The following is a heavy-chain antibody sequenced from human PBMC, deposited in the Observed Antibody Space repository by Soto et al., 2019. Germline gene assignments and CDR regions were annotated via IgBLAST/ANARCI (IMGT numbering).Heavy chain of an antibody. CDR2: VYNSGST. V-gene: IGHV4-59*01. CDR3: ARYRREAVAGYTLDN. Sequence: SETLSLTCTVSGGSISSNYWTWIRQPPGKGLEWIGYVYNSGSTNYNPSLKSRVTISEDTSKSQFSLKVNSMTAADTAVYYCARYRREAVAGYTLDNWGQGILVTFSS. J-gene: IGHJ4*02. D-gene: IGHD6-13*01. CDR1: GGSISSNY.